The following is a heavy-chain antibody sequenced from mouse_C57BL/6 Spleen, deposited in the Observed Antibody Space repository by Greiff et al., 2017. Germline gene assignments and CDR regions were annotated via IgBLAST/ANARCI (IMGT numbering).Heavy chain of an antibody. CDR2: IDPANGNT. CDR1: GFNIKNTY. Sequence: VQLKESVAELVRPGASVKLSCTASGFNIKNTYMHWVKQRPEQGLEWIGRIDPANGNTKYAPKFQGKATITADTSSNTAYLQLSSLTSEDTAIYYCARSGYYGSPPFDYWGQGTTLTVSS. J-gene: IGHJ2*01. D-gene: IGHD1-1*01. V-gene: IGHV14-3*01. CDR3: ARSGYYGSPPFDY.